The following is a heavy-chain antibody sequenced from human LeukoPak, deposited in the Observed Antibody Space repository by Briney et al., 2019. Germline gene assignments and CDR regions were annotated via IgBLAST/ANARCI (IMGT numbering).Heavy chain of an antibody. CDR2: VYYSGST. CDR1: GVSISSSDYY. Sequence: SETLSLTCTVSGVSISSSDYYWGWFRQPPGKGLEWIGSVYYSGSTYYNPSLKSRLTISLDTSKNQFSLKQTSVTAADTAVYYCARVPRSYYYYYYMDVWGKGTTVTVSS. CDR3: ARVPRSYYYYYYMDV. V-gene: IGHV4-39*07. J-gene: IGHJ6*03.